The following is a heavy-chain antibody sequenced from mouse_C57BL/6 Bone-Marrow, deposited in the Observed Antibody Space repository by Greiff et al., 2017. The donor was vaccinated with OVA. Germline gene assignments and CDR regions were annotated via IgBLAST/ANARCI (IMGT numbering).Heavy chain of an antibody. CDR3: AREGSYGTSSRGYFDV. V-gene: IGHV3-1*01. J-gene: IGHJ1*03. Sequence: DVQLQESGPGMVKPSQSLSLTCTVTGYSITSGYDWHWIRHFPGNKLEWMGYISYSGSTNYNPSLKSRISITHDTSKNHFFLKLNSVTTEDTATYYCAREGSYGTSSRGYFDVWGTGTTVTVSS. D-gene: IGHD1-1*01. CDR2: ISYSGST. CDR1: GYSITSGYD.